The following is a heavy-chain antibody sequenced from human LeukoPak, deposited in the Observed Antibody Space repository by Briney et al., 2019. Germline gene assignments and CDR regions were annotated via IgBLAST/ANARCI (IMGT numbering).Heavy chain of an antibody. Sequence: SETLSLTCTVSGGSISSSSYYWGWIRQPPGKGLEWIGSIYYSGSTYYNPSLKSRVTISVDTSKNQFSLKLSSVTAADTAVYYCAGRIKSGYGHDWFDPWGQGTLVTVSS. CDR1: GGSISSSSYY. D-gene: IGHD5-18*01. CDR2: IYYSGST. CDR3: AGRIKSGYGHDWFDP. J-gene: IGHJ5*02. V-gene: IGHV4-39*01.